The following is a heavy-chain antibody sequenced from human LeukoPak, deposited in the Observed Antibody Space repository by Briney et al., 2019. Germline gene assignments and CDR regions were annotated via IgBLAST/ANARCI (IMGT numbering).Heavy chain of an antibody. J-gene: IGHJ6*02. V-gene: IGHV3-74*01. CDR2: INSDGSST. CDR3: ASDSPHYGMDV. CDR1: GFTFSSYW. Sequence: GGSLRLSCAASGFTFSSYWMHWVRQAPGKGLVWVSRINSDGSSTSYADSVKGRFTISRDNAKNTLYLQMNSLRAEDTAVYYCASDSPHYGMDVWGQGTTVTVSS.